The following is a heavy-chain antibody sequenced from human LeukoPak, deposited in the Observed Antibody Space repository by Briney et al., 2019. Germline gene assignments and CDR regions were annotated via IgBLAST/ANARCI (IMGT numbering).Heavy chain of an antibody. V-gene: IGHV4-59*01. Sequence: SETLSLTCTVPGDSINNYFWSWIRQPPGKGLEWIGYMHNGVHTNYNPSIKSRVTISGDTSKNQLSLKLTSVTAADTAVYYCAATIRRDYGDTNLDYWGQGTLVTVSS. CDR3: AATIRRDYGDTNLDY. J-gene: IGHJ4*02. CDR1: GDSINNYF. D-gene: IGHD4/OR15-4a*01. CDR2: MHNGVHT.